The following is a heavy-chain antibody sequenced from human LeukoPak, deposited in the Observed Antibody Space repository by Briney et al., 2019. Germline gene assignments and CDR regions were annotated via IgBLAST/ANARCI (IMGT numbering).Heavy chain of an antibody. CDR1: GNSIRSSSYY. V-gene: IGHV4-39*01. Sequence: SETLSLTCTVSGNSIRSSSYYWGWIRQSPEKGLEWIGSIYYNGSTYYSASFKSRVTISVDTSQNQFSLKLRSVTAADRAVYYCASRYYYDTRDYFLHWGQGTLVTVSS. D-gene: IGHD3-22*01. J-gene: IGHJ1*01. CDR3: ASRYYYDTRDYFLH. CDR2: IYYNGST.